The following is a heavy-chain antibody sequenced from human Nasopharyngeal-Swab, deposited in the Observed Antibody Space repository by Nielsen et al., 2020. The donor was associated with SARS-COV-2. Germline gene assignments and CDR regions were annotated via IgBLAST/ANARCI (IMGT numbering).Heavy chain of an antibody. CDR1: GFTFSSYS. CDR3: ARDYDILTGNGYYMDV. J-gene: IGHJ6*03. CDR2: ISSSSSTI. D-gene: IGHD3-9*01. V-gene: IGHV3-48*01. Sequence: GSLRLSCAASGFTFSSYSMNWVRQAPGKGLEWVSYISSSSSTIYYADSVKGRFTISRDNAKNSLYLQMNSLRAEDTAVYYCARDYDILTGNGYYMDVWGKGTTVTVSS.